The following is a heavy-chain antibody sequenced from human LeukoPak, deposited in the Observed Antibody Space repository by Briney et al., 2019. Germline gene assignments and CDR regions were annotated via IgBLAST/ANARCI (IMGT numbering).Heavy chain of an antibody. CDR1: GFTFSSYS. V-gene: IGHV3-21*01. D-gene: IGHD6-19*01. J-gene: IGHJ1*01. Sequence: GGSLRLSCAASGFTFSSYSMNWVRQAPGKGLEWVSSISSSSSYIYYADSVKGRFTISRDNAKNSLYLQMNSLRAEDTAVYYCAREGIAVAGTGTHWGQGTLVTVSS. CDR2: ISSSSSYI. CDR3: AREGIAVAGTGTH.